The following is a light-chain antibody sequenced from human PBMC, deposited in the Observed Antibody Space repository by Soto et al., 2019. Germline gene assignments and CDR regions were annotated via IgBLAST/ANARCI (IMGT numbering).Light chain of an antibody. Sequence: DIQMTQSPSSLSASVGDRVTITCRASQSINIYLNWYQQKPGRAPKLVINAASRLQSGVPSRFSGSGSGTDFTLSISTLQPEDLATYYCPQSYRTPHTFGQGTILEIK. V-gene: IGKV1-39*01. CDR1: QSINIY. J-gene: IGKJ2*01. CDR2: AAS. CDR3: PQSYRTPHT.